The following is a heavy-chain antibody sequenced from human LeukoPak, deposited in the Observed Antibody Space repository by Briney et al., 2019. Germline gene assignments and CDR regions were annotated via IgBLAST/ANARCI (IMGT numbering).Heavy chain of an antibody. CDR1: GYNFTNYW. J-gene: IGHJ3*02. Sequence: GESLKISCKSSGYNFTNYWIGWVRQMPGKGLEWMGIIYPGDSDSRYSPSFQGQVTISADKSISTAYLQWSSLKASDTAMYYCAARYYYDSSGYYLDAFDIWGQGTMVTVSS. D-gene: IGHD3-22*01. V-gene: IGHV5-51*01. CDR2: IYPGDSDS. CDR3: AARYYYDSSGYYLDAFDI.